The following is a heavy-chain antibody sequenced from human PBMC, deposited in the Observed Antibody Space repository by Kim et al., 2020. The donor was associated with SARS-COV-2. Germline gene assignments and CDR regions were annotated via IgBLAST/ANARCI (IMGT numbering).Heavy chain of an antibody. CDR2: IDPSDSYT. CDR1: VYSFTSYW. J-gene: IGHJ6*02. V-gene: IGHV5-10-1*01. D-gene: IGHD3-10*01. Sequence: GESLKISCKGSVYSFTSYWISWVRQMPGKGLEWMGRIDPSDSYTNYSPSFQGHVTISADKSISTAYLQWSSLKASDTAMYYCARGVTMVRGVITYGMDVWGQGTTATVSS. CDR3: ARGVTMVRGVITYGMDV.